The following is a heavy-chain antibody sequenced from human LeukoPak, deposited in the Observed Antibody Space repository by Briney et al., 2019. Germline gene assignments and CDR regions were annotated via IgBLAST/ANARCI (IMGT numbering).Heavy chain of an antibody. CDR1: GFTFRKYW. J-gene: IGHJ4*02. CDR2: IDGDGSRT. CDR3: ASSIVSVPAATLEY. D-gene: IGHD2-2*01. V-gene: IGHV3-74*01. Sequence: PGGSLRLSCVVSGFTFRKYWMHWIRQAPGKGLVWVSHIDGDGSRTSYADSVKGRFTISRDNAKNTLYLQMNSLRAEDTAVYYCASSIVSVPAATLEYWGQGTLVIVSS.